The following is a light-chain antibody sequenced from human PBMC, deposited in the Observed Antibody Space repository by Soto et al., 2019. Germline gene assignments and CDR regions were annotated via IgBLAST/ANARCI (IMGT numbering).Light chain of an antibody. Sequence: QSALTQPASVSGSPAQSITISCTGTSSDVGGYNYVSWYQQHPGKAPKLMIYDVSNRPSGVSNRFSGSKSGNTASLTISGLQAEDEADYYCSSYTSSSTSRVFGGGTQLTVL. CDR2: DVS. CDR1: SSDVGGYNY. J-gene: IGLJ2*01. CDR3: SSYTSSSTSRV. V-gene: IGLV2-14*01.